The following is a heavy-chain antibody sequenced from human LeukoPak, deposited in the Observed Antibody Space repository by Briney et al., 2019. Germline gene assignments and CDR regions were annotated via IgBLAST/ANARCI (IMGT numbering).Heavy chain of an antibody. CDR1: GFTFSCYW. J-gene: IGHJ4*02. V-gene: IGHV3-7*01. Sequence: PGGSLRLSCAASGFTFSCYWMSWVRQAPGKGLEWVANIKQDGSEKYYVDSVKGRFTISRDNAKNSLYLQMNSLRAEDTAVYYCARDSLVYGDYRYWGQGTLVTVSS. CDR3: ARDSLVYGDYRY. D-gene: IGHD4-17*01. CDR2: IKQDGSEK.